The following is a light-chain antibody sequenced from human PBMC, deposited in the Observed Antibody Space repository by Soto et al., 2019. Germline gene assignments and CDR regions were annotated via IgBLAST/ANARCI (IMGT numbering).Light chain of an antibody. CDR3: SSYTTGSLEV. CDR2: KVS. V-gene: IGLV2-14*01. CDR1: SSDVGAYDY. Sequence: QSVLTQAASVSGSPGQSITISCTGTSSDVGAYDYVTWYQQHPGKAPKVMIYKVSNRPSGVSNRFSGSKSGNTASLTISGLQAEDEADYYCSSYTTGSLEVFGGGTKLTVL. J-gene: IGLJ2*01.